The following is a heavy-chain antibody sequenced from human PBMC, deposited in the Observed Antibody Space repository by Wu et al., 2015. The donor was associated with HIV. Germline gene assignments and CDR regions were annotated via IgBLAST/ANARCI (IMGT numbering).Heavy chain of an antibody. CDR2: IHYSGST. CDR3: ATGYSSGFGY. Sequence: VQLQEWTQDWRSLPETLSLTCTVSGGSITNYYWSWIRQPPGRGLEWIGYIHYSGSTRHNPSLKSRVTISVDTSKNQFSLKLSSVTAADTAVYYCATGYSSGFGYWGQGTLVTVSS. CDR1: GGSITNYY. D-gene: IGHD6-19*01. J-gene: IGHJ4*02. V-gene: IGHV4-59*08.